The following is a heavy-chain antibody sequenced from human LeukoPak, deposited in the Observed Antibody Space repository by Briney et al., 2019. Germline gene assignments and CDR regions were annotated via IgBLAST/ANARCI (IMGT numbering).Heavy chain of an antibody. Sequence: SETLSLTCTVSGYSISSGYYWGWIRQPPGKGLEWIGSIYHSGRTFYNPSLKSRVTISVDTSKNQFSLKLSSVTAADTAVYYCSGDHAAADTYWGQGTLVTVSS. CDR1: GYSISSGYY. CDR3: SGDHAAADTY. V-gene: IGHV4-38-2*02. D-gene: IGHD6-13*01. CDR2: IYHSGRT. J-gene: IGHJ4*02.